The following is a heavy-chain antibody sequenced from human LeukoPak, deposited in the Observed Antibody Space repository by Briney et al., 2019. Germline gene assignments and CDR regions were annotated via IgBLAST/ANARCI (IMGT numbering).Heavy chain of an antibody. J-gene: IGHJ4*02. CDR2: IYYSGNT. V-gene: IGHV4-61*08. Sequence: SETLSLTCTVSGGSISSGDFYWSWIRQPPGKGLEWIGFIYYSGNTNYNPSLKSRVTISVDTSKNQFSLKLSSVTAADTAVYYCARDRPYYDILTGYYNVGAFDYWGQGTLVTVSS. CDR1: GGSISSGDFY. D-gene: IGHD3-9*01. CDR3: ARDRPYYDILTGYYNVGAFDY.